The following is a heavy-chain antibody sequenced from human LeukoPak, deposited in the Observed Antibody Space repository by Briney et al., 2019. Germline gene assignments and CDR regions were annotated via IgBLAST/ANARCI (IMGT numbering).Heavy chain of an antibody. Sequence: GASVKVSCKASGYTFTGYYIHWVRQAPGQGLEWMGWINPNSGGTNYAQKFQGRVTVTRDTSISTAYMELSRLRSDDTAVYYCARAIPGRGNPFDYWGQGTLVTVSS. CDR1: GYTFTGYY. J-gene: IGHJ4*02. CDR3: ARAIPGRGNPFDY. D-gene: IGHD4-23*01. V-gene: IGHV1-2*02. CDR2: INPNSGGT.